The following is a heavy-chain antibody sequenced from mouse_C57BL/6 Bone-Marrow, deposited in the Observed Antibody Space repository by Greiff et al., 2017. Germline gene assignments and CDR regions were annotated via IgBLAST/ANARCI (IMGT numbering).Heavy chain of an antibody. CDR2: IDPANGDT. Sequence: VQLQQSGAELVRPGASVKLSCTASGFNIKDDYMHWVKQRPEQGLEWIGWIDPANGDTEYASKFQGKATIPADTSSNTAYLQLSSLTSEDTAVYYCTSYGCFDYWGQGTTLTVSS. CDR3: TSYGCFDY. J-gene: IGHJ2*01. CDR1: GFNIKDDY. D-gene: IGHD2-2*01. V-gene: IGHV14-4*01.